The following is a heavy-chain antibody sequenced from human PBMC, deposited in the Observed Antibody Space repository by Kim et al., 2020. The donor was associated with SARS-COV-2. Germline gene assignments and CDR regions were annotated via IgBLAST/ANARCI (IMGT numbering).Heavy chain of an antibody. CDR1: GFTFSTSG. CDR3: AKAMLRGVNFYYYGMDV. CDR2: ISYDGSNT. J-gene: IGHJ6*02. D-gene: IGHD3-10*01. V-gene: IGHV3-30*18. Sequence: GGSLRLSCAASGFTFSTSGMHWVRQAPGKGLEWVALISYDGSNTYYADSMKGRLTISRDNSKNTLYLQMNSLRAEDTDMYYCAKAMLRGVNFYYYGMDVWGQGNTVTVSS.